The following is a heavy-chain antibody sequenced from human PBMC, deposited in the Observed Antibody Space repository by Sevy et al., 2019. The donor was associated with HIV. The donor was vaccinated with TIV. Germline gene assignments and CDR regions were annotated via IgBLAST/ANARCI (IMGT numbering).Heavy chain of an antibody. Sequence: GGSLRLSCAASGFTFSSYEMNWVRQAPGKGLEWVSYISSSGSTIYYADSVKGRFTIPRDNAKNSLYLQMNSLRAEDTAVYYCARGITIFGVAYYYYGMDVWGQGTTVTVSS. D-gene: IGHD3-3*01. V-gene: IGHV3-48*03. CDR3: ARGITIFGVAYYYYGMDV. J-gene: IGHJ6*02. CDR2: ISSSGSTI. CDR1: GFTFSSYE.